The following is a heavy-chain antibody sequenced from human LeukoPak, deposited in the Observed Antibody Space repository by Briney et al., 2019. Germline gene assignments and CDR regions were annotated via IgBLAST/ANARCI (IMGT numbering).Heavy chain of an antibody. CDR1: GYSLIDSY. V-gene: IGHV1-2*02. CDR2: INPKTGDT. J-gene: IGHJ4*02. Sequence: GASVEVSCKTSGYSLIDSYMQWVRQAPGQGLEWMGWINPKTGDTKYAQTFQGRVTMTRDTSIRTTYMELSSLRSDDTAIYYCGSEATAIGGVIVRVAYWGQGTLVSVSS. CDR3: GSEATAIGGVIVRVAY. D-gene: IGHD3-16*02.